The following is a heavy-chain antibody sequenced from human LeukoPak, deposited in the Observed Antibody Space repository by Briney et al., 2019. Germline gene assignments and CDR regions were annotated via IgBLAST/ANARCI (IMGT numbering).Heavy chain of an antibody. CDR2: IYYSGST. CDR1: GGSISSYY. J-gene: IGHJ4*02. V-gene: IGHV4-59*08. Sequence: PSETLSLTCTVSGGSISSYYWSWLRQPPGKGLEWIGYIYYSGSTNYSPSLKSRVTISVDTSKNQFSLKLSSVTAADTAVYYCARLVPAAALKFDYWGQGTLVTVSS. CDR3: ARLVPAAALKFDY. D-gene: IGHD2-2*01.